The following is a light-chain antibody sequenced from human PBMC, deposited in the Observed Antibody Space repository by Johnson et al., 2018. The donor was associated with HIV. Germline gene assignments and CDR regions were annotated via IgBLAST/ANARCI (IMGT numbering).Light chain of an antibody. Sequence: QSVLTQPPSVSAAPGQKFTISCSGSSSNIGNNYVSWYQQLPGTAPKLLIYDNNKRPSGIPDRFSGSKSGTSATLGITGLQTGDEDDYYCGTWDSSLSGGVFGTGTKVTVL. V-gene: IGLV1-51*01. CDR1: SSNIGNNY. J-gene: IGLJ1*01. CDR2: DNN. CDR3: GTWDSSLSGGV.